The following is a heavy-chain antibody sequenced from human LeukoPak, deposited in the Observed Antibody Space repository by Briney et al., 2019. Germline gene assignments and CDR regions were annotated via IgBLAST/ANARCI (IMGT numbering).Heavy chain of an antibody. V-gene: IGHV1-69*01. CDR2: IIPIFGTA. Sequence: ASVKLSCKASGGTFSSYAISWVRQAPGQVLEWMGGIIPIFGTANYAQKFQGRVTITADESTSTAYMELRSLRSEDTAVYYCAIHGPVLGAFLDYWGQGTLVTVSS. D-gene: IGHD1-26*01. CDR1: GGTFSSYA. J-gene: IGHJ4*02. CDR3: AIHGPVLGAFLDY.